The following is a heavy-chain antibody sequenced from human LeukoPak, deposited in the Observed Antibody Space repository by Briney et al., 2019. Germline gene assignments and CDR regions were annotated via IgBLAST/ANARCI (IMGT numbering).Heavy chain of an antibody. V-gene: IGHV1-8*01. CDR2: MNPNTGNT. CDR3: ASARSRLLWFGELLSPPDY. D-gene: IGHD3-10*01. Sequence: ASVKVSCKASGCTFTSYDINWVRQATGQGLEWMGWMNPNTGNTGYAQKFQGRVTMTRDTSISTAYMELSRLRSDDTAVYYCASARSRLLWFGELLSPPDYWGQGTLVTVSS. J-gene: IGHJ4*02. CDR1: GCTFTSYD.